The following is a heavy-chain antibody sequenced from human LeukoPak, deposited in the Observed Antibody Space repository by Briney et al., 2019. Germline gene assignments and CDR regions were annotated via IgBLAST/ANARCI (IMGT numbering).Heavy chain of an antibody. CDR3: ARRRGYCSGGSCYSSHYYYYMDV. Sequence: SETLSLTCTVSGGSISSSSYYWGWIRQPPGKGLEWIGSIYYSGSTYYNPSLKSRVTISVDTSKNQFSLKLSSVTAADTAVYYCARRRGYCSGGSCYSSHYYYYMDVWGKGTTVTISS. J-gene: IGHJ6*03. CDR1: GGSISSSSYY. V-gene: IGHV4-39*07. D-gene: IGHD2-15*01. CDR2: IYYSGST.